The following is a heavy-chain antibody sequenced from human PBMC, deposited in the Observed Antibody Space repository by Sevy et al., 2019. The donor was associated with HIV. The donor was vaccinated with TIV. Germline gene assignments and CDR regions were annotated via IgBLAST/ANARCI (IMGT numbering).Heavy chain of an antibody. CDR2: IKQDGSEK. CDR3: ARHVGRGYDFWSGYPYYYYYGMDV. V-gene: IGHV3-7*01. Sequence: GGSLRLSCAASGFTFSSYWMSWVRQAPGKGLEWVANIKQDGSEKYYVDSVKGRFTISRDNAKNSLYLQMNSLRAEDTAVYYCARHVGRGYDFWSGYPYYYYYGMDVWGQGTTVTFSS. J-gene: IGHJ6*02. D-gene: IGHD3-3*01. CDR1: GFTFSSYW.